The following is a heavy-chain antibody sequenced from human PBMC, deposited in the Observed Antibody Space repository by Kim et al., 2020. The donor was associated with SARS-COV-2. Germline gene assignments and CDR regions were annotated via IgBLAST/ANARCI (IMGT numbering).Heavy chain of an antibody. J-gene: IGHJ2*01. D-gene: IGHD1-1*01. CDR2: INWNGGRL. CDR3: AKDTRQRNYWYFDL. V-gene: IGHV3-9*01. Sequence: GGSLRLSCTASGFTFHHYAMQWVRQVPGKGLEWVSGINWNGGRLGYADSVKGRFTISRDNAENSLYLKMNSLRPEDTALYYCAKDTRQRNYWYFDLWGRDTQVTVSS. CDR1: GFTFHHYA.